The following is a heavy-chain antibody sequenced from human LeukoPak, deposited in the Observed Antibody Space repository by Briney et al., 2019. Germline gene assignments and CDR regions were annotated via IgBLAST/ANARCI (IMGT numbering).Heavy chain of an antibody. CDR2: IYSGGST. V-gene: IGHV3-66*01. Sequence: GGSLRLSCAASGFTVSSNYMSWVRQAPGKGLEWVSVIYSGGSTYYSDSVKGRFTISRDNSKNTPYLQMNSLRAEDTAVYYCARDYYDSSGYYGFDYWGQGTLVTVSS. CDR1: GFTVSSNY. D-gene: IGHD3-22*01. CDR3: ARDYYDSSGYYGFDY. J-gene: IGHJ4*02.